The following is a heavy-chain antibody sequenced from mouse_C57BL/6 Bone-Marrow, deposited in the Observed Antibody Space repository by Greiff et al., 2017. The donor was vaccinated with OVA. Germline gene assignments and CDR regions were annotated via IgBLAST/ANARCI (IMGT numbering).Heavy chain of an antibody. D-gene: IGHD4-1*01. V-gene: IGHV1-42*01. CDR1: GYSFTGYY. CDR3: ARGGTSPFAY. J-gene: IGHJ3*01. Sequence: VQLQPSGPELVKPGASVKISCKASGYSFTGYYMNWVKQSPEKSLEWIGEINPSTGGTTYNQKFKAQATLTVDKSSSTAYMQLKSLTSEDSAVYYCARGGTSPFAYWGQGTLVTVSA. CDR2: INPSTGGT.